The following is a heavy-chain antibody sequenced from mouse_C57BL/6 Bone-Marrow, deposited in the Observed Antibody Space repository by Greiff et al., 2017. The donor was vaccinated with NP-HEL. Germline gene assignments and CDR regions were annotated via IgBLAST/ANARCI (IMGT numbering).Heavy chain of an antibody. CDR2: INPNNGGT. CDR1: GYTFTDYN. CDR3: ARSTTVVATKAMDY. Sequence: VVKPGASVKIPCKASGYTFTDYNMDWVKQSHGKSLEWIGDINPNNGGTIYNQKFKGKATLTVDKSSSTAYMELRSLTSEDTAVYYCARSTTVVATKAMDYWGQGTSVTVSS. J-gene: IGHJ4*01. D-gene: IGHD1-1*01. V-gene: IGHV1-18*01.